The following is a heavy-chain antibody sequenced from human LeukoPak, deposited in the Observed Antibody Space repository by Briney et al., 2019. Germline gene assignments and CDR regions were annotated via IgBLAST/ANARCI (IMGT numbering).Heavy chain of an antibody. J-gene: IGHJ2*01. CDR2: ISAYNGNT. Sequence: ASVKVSCKASGYTFTSYGISWVRQAPGQGLEWMGWISAYNGNTNYAQKLQGRVTMTTDTSTSTAYMELRSLRSDDTAVYYCARKYSSGRFYWYFDLWGRGTLVTVSS. CDR3: ARKYSSGRFYWYFDL. CDR1: GYTFTSYG. D-gene: IGHD6-19*01. V-gene: IGHV1-18*01.